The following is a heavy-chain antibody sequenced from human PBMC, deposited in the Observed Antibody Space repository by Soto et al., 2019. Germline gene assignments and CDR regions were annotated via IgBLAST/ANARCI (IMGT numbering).Heavy chain of an antibody. CDR3: AKDTDIAVGGLFDP. CDR2: ISGSGGGT. Sequence: GGSLRLSCAASGFTFSNYAMSWVRQAPGKGLEWVSAISGSGGGTYYADSVKGRFTISRDNSKNTLYLLMNSLRAEDTAVYYCAKDTDIAVGGLFDPWGQGTLVTVSS. J-gene: IGHJ5*01. CDR1: GFTFSNYA. V-gene: IGHV3-23*01. D-gene: IGHD2-15*01.